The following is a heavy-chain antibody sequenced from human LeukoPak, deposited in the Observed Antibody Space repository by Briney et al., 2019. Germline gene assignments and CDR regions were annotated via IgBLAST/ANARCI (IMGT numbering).Heavy chain of an antibody. Sequence: GGSLRLSCAASGFTFSDYYVSWIRQAPGKGLEWVSYISSSSSYTNYADSVKGRFTNSRDNAKNSLYLQMNSLRAEDTAVYYCARAPHYSNYGPYYYGMDVWGQGTTVTVSS. CDR3: ARAPHYSNYGPYYYGMDV. D-gene: IGHD4-11*01. CDR2: ISSSSSYT. CDR1: GFTFSDYY. J-gene: IGHJ6*02. V-gene: IGHV3-11*06.